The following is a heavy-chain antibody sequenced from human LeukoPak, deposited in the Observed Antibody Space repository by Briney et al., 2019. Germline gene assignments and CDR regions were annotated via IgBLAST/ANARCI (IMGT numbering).Heavy chain of an antibody. CDR2: IKSKTDGGTT. CDR1: GFTFRNAW. D-gene: IGHD5/OR15-5a*01. Sequence: PGGSLRLSCAASGFTFRNAWMSWVRQAPGKGLEWVGRIKSKTDGGTTDYAAPVKGRFTISRDDSKNTLYLQMNSLKTEDTAVYYCTTDVSHYQRPGIPVYYYYGMDVWGKGTTVTVSS. V-gene: IGHV3-15*01. CDR3: TTDVSHYQRPGIPVYYYYGMDV. J-gene: IGHJ6*04.